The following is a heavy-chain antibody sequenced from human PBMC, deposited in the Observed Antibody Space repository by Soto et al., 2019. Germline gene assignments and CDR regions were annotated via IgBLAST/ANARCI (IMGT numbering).Heavy chain of an antibody. CDR1: GGSISSYS. J-gene: IGHJ5*02. V-gene: IGHV4-59*12. CDR2: ISYSGST. CDR3: ARVPDR. Sequence: SETLSLTCTVSGGSISSYSWTWIRQPPGKGLEWIGYISYSGSTNYNPSLKSRVTVSVETSKNQFSLKLTSVTAADTAVYYCARVPDRWGQGTLVTVSS. D-gene: IGHD2-2*01.